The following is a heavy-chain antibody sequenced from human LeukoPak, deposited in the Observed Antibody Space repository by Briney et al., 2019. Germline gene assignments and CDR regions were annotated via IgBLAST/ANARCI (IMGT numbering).Heavy chain of an antibody. J-gene: IGHJ4*02. Sequence: ASVKVSCKATGYIFTNYVFSWLRQAPGQGLAWMGWIRAYNGNTIHAQKLHGRVTITTDTSTNTAYMELRSLRSDDTAVYDYARAMESSGYYRGLMDYWGQGTLVTVSS. CDR2: IRAYNGNT. D-gene: IGHD3-22*01. CDR1: GYIFTNYV. V-gene: IGHV1-18*01. CDR3: ARAMESSGYYRGLMDY.